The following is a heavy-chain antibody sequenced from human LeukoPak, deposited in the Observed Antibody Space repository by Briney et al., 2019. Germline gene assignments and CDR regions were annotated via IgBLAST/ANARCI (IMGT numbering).Heavy chain of an antibody. D-gene: IGHD6-19*01. J-gene: IGHJ4*02. V-gene: IGHV3-23*01. CDR1: GFILTSYG. CDR3: EKDATLAVAGSYFNY. Sequence: GGSLRLSCAASGFILTSYGMNWVRQAPGKGLEWVSGVTGGGGSTYYADSVKGRFTVSSDNSKNILYLEMNSLRSEDTATYYCEKDATLAVAGSYFNYWGQGALVTVSS. CDR2: VTGGGGST.